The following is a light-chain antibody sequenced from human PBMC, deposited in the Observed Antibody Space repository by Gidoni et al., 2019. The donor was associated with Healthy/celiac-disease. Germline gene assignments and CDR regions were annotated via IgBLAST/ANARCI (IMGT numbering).Light chain of an antibody. V-gene: IGKV4-1*01. CDR1: QSVLYSSNNKNY. Sequence: DIVMTQSPDSLAVSLGERATINCKSSQSVLYSSNNKNYLAWYQQKPGQPPKLLIYWASTRESGFPDRFSGSGSGTDFTLTISSLQAEDVAVYYCQQYYSTLITFXQXTRLEIK. J-gene: IGKJ5*01. CDR2: WAS. CDR3: QQYYSTLIT.